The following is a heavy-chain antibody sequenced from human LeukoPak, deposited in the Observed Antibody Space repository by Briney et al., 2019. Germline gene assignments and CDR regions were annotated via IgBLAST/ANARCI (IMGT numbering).Heavy chain of an antibody. CDR2: INWDGSST. CDR1: GFTFDVYG. CDR3: ARDSFSGSSLDY. Sequence: GGSLRLSCAASGFTFDVYGMSWVRQAPGKGLEWVSSINWDGSSTAYADSVQGRFTISRDNAKNSLHLQMKSLRAEDTALYYCARDSFSGSSLDYWGQGTLVTVSS. D-gene: IGHD1-26*01. V-gene: IGHV3-20*04. J-gene: IGHJ4*02.